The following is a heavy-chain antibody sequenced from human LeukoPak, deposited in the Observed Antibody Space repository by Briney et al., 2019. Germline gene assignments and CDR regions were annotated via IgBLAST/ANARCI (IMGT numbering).Heavy chain of an antibody. J-gene: IGHJ4*02. V-gene: IGHV3-23*01. CDR2: ISGSGGST. CDR1: GFTFSSYA. Sequence: QPGESLRLSCEASGFTFSSYAMSWVRQAPGKGLEWVSAISGSGGSTYYADSVKGRFTISRDNSKNTLYLQMNSLRAEDTAVYYCAKAAASLRYFDWLDSGRYYFDYWGQGTLVTVSS. D-gene: IGHD3-9*01. CDR3: AKAAASLRYFDWLDSGRYYFDY.